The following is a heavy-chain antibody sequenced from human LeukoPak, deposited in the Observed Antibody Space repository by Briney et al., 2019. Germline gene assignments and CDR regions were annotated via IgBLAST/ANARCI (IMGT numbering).Heavy chain of an antibody. CDR3: VRDSRNYGIY. J-gene: IGHJ4*01. V-gene: IGHV4-59*01. Sequence: SETLSLTCTVSDGSMSSYYWSWIRQPPGKGLEWIGYIYYDGDTSYNASLKSRVTISIDTSKNQFSLKLDSVTAADTAMYYCVRDSRNYGIYWGHGTLVTVSS. CDR1: DGSMSSYY. D-gene: IGHD3-9*01. CDR2: IYYDGDT.